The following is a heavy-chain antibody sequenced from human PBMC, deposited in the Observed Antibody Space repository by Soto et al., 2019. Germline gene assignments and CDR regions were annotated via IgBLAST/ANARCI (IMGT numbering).Heavy chain of an antibody. Sequence: ASVKVSCKASGYTFTGYYMHWVRQAPGQGLEWMGWINPNSGGTNYAQKFQGWVTMTRDTSISTAYMELSRLRSDDAAGYYGGRGGGEIDAFDIWGQGTMVTVSS. CDR3: GRGGGEIDAFDI. CDR2: INPNSGGT. J-gene: IGHJ3*02. CDR1: GYTFTGYY. V-gene: IGHV1-2*04. D-gene: IGHD3-16*01.